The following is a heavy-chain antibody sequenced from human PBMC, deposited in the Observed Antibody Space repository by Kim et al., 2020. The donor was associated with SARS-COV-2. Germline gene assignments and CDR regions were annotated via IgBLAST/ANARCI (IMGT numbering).Heavy chain of an antibody. CDR3: ARGYHYGSGSLDY. D-gene: IGHD3-10*01. J-gene: IGHJ4*02. Sequence: ASVKVSCKASGYTFTGYYMHWVRQAPGQGLEWMGRINPNSGGTNYAQKFQGRVTMTRDTSISTAYMELSRLRSDDTAVYYCARGYHYGSGSLDYWGQGTLVTVSS. V-gene: IGHV1-2*06. CDR1: GYTFTGYY. CDR2: INPNSGGT.